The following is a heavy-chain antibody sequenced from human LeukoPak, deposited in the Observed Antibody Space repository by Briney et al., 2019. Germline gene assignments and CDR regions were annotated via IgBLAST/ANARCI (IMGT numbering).Heavy chain of an antibody. Sequence: SETLSLTCTVSGGSIRSYYWSWIRQPPGKGLEWIGYIFYSGSTNYNPSLKSRVTISVDTSKNQFSLKLSSVTAADTAVYYCARRAPYYGSGSYRRAFDIWGQGTMVTVSS. CDR1: GGSIRSYY. CDR2: IFYSGST. J-gene: IGHJ3*02. V-gene: IGHV4-59*12. D-gene: IGHD3-10*01. CDR3: ARRAPYYGSGSYRRAFDI.